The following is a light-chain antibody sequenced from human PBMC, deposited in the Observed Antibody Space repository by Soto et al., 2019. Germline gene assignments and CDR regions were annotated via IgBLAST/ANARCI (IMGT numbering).Light chain of an antibody. CDR3: QTWGNGIVV. CDR1: SGHTTYT. Sequence: QPVLTQSTSASASLGASVKLTCTLSSGHTTYTIAWHQQLPEKGPRYLMKLDSDGSHNKGDGIPDRFSGSASGAERFLIISSLQSEDEADYYCQTWGNGIVVFGGGTKVTVL. CDR2: LDSDGSH. J-gene: IGLJ2*01. V-gene: IGLV4-69*01.